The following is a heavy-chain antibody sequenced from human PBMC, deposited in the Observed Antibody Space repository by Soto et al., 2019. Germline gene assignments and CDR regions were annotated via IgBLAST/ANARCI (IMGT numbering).Heavy chain of an antibody. CDR3: VRERGHNWAYEAE. D-gene: IGHD1-20*01. CDR1: GGSIGDYS. Sequence: QVQVKESGPGRVKPSETLSLTCTVSGGSIGDYSWSWIRQSAGKGLEWLGRISPKGNSHYHPSLRSRVTLSIEASKNQFSLNLTSVTAADTALYYCVRERGHNWAYEAEWGQGTLVTVSS. J-gene: IGHJ4*02. V-gene: IGHV4-4*07. CDR2: ISPKGNS.